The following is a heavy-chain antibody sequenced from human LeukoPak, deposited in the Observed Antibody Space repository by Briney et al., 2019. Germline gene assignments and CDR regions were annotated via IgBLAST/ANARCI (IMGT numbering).Heavy chain of an antibody. J-gene: IGHJ3*02. CDR1: GFTVSNSY. D-gene: IGHD5-18*01. Sequence: GGSLRLSCAASGFTVSNSYMSWVRQAPGKGLEWVSVIYSGGSTYYTDSVKGRFTISRDNSKNTLYLQMNSLRAEDTAVYYCAREHTAMAEGAFDIWGQGTMVTVPS. V-gene: IGHV3-53*01. CDR2: IYSGGST. CDR3: AREHTAMAEGAFDI.